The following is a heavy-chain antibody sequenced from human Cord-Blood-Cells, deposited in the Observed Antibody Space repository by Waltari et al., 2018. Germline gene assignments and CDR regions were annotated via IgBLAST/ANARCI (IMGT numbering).Heavy chain of an antibody. Sequence: QVQLQESGPGLVKPSGTLSLTCAVSGGSISRSNWWRWVRQPPGKGLEWIGEIYHSGSTNYNPSLKSRVTISVDKSKNQFSLKLSSVTAADTAVYYCARTNSGSYSGDAFDIWGQGTMVTVSS. CDR2: IYHSGST. D-gene: IGHD1-26*01. V-gene: IGHV4-4*02. J-gene: IGHJ3*02. CDR3: ARTNSGSYSGDAFDI. CDR1: GGSISRSNW.